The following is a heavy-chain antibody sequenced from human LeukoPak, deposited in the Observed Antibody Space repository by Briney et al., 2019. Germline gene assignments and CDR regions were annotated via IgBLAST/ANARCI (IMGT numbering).Heavy chain of an antibody. D-gene: IGHD6-19*01. V-gene: IGHV3-9*01. J-gene: IGHJ4*02. CDR1: GFTFDDYA. CDR3: AKDIASSGWIY. CDR2: ISWNSGSI. Sequence: GGSLRLSCAASGFTFDDYAMHWVRQATGKGLEWVSGISWNSGSIGYADSVKGRFTISRDNAKNSLYLQMNSLRAEDTALYYCAKDIASSGWIYWGQGTLVTVSS.